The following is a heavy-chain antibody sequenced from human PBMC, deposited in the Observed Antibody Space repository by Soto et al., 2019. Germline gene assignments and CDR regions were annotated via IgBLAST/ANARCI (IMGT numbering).Heavy chain of an antibody. V-gene: IGHV1-58*01. J-gene: IGHJ4*02. CDR3: AADRFYYYDSSSFLFDY. D-gene: IGHD3-22*01. Sequence: SVKVSCKASGFTFTSSAVQWVRQARGQRLEGIGWIVGGSGNTNYAQKFQERVTITRDMSTSTAYMELSSLRSEPTAVYYCAADRFYYYDSSSFLFDYWGQGTLVTVSS. CDR1: GFTFTSSA. CDR2: IVGGSGNT.